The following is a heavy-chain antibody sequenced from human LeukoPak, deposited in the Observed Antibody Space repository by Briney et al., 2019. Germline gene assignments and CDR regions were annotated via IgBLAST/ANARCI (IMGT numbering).Heavy chain of an antibody. J-gene: IGHJ4*02. D-gene: IGHD3/OR15-3a*01. CDR3: ASVLSWTYLDY. Sequence: GGSLRLSCAASGFTFSSYEMNWVRQAPGKGQEWVSYISSTGSTTYYADSVKGRFTISRDNAKNSLYLQMNSLRAEDTAVYYCASVLSWTYLDYWGQGTLVTVSS. CDR2: ISSTGSTT. V-gene: IGHV3-48*03. CDR1: GFTFSSYE.